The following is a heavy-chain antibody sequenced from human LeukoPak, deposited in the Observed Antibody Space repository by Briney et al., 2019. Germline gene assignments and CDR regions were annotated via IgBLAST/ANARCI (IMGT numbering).Heavy chain of an antibody. CDR2: ISGSGGSI. Sequence: GGSLRLSCAASGFTFSGYVISWVRQAPGKGPQWVADISGSGGSIYYADSVKGRFSVSRDNSKNMVYLELNSLRAEDTAVYYCAKNHEHGRYAGFDFWAEGALVAVSS. CDR3: AKNHEHGRYAGFDF. J-gene: IGHJ3*01. CDR1: GFTFSGYV. V-gene: IGHV3-23*01. D-gene: IGHD2-2*01.